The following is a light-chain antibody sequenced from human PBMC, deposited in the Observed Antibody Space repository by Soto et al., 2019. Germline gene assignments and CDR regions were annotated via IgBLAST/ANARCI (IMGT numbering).Light chain of an antibody. CDR1: SSDVGGYNY. CDR2: EVS. CDR3: SSYTSSSTLV. V-gene: IGLV2-14*01. Sequence: QSALTQPASVSGSPGQSITISCTGTSSDVGGYNYVSWYQQHPGKAPKLMIYEVSNRPSGVYNRFSGSKSGNTASLTISGLQAEDEDDYYCSSYTSSSTLVFGTGTKLTV. J-gene: IGLJ1*01.